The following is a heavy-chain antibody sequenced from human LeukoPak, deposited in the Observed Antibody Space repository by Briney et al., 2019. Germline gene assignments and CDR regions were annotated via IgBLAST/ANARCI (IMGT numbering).Heavy chain of an antibody. CDR2: FAPEDGRI. V-gene: IGHV1-24*01. J-gene: IGHJ3*02. D-gene: IGHD6-19*01. Sequence: ASVKVSCKVSGYTLNEMSMHWVRQAPGKGPEWMGGFAPEDGRIIYAQNFQGRVTMTEATSRDTAYMELSNLRFEDTALYYCARQIRAGAFDIWGQGTMVTVSS. CDR3: ARQIRAGAFDI. CDR1: GYTLNEMS.